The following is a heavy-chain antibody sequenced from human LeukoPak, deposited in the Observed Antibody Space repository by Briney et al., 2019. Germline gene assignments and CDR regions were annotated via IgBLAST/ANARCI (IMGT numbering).Heavy chain of an antibody. J-gene: IGHJ6*02. Sequence: GGSLRLSCAASGFTVSSNYMSWVRQAPGKGLEWVSVIYSGGGTYYADSVKGRFTISRDNSKNTLYLQTNSLRAEDTAVYYCARDSTGGGSFYYYYYYGMDVWGQGTTVTVSS. CDR3: ARDSTGGGSFYYYYYYGMDV. D-gene: IGHD2-15*01. CDR1: GFTVSSNY. CDR2: IYSGGGT. V-gene: IGHV3-66*01.